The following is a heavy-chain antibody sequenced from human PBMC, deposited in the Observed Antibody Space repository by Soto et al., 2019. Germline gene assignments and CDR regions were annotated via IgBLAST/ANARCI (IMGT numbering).Heavy chain of an antibody. D-gene: IGHD5-12*01. J-gene: IGHJ4*02. Sequence: GGSLRLSCAASGFTFSSHAMTWVRQAPGKGLEWVSGISNSGGSTYYADSVKGRFTISRDNSKNTLYLQMNSLRAEDTAVYYCAKDDSGYDYPFDYWGQGTLVTVSS. V-gene: IGHV3-23*01. CDR2: ISNSGGST. CDR3: AKDDSGYDYPFDY. CDR1: GFTFSSHA.